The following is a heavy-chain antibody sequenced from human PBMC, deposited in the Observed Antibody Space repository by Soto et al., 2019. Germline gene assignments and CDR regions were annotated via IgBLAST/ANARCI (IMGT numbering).Heavy chain of an antibody. Sequence: SETLSLTCTVSGGSISSYYWSWIRQPPGKGLEWIGYIYYSGSTYYNPSLKSRVTISIDTSKNQFSLKLSSVTAADTAVYYCARENYDSIGWLDHWGQGILVTVSS. J-gene: IGHJ4*02. D-gene: IGHD3-22*01. CDR3: ARENYDSIGWLDH. CDR2: IYYSGST. V-gene: IGHV4-59*12. CDR1: GGSISSYY.